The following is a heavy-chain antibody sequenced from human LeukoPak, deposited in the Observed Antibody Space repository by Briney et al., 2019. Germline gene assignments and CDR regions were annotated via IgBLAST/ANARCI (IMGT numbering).Heavy chain of an antibody. J-gene: IGHJ5*02. V-gene: IGHV4-39*01. D-gene: IGHD6-6*01. CDR2: IYYSGST. Sequence: SETLSLTCTVSGGSISSSSDYWGWIRQPPGKGLEWIANIYYSGSTFYNPSLKGRVTISVDTSKNQFSLKLSSVTAADTAVYYCARRTGRSSSRWFDPWGKGTLVTVPS. CDR3: ARRTGRSSSRWFDP. CDR1: GGSISSSSDY.